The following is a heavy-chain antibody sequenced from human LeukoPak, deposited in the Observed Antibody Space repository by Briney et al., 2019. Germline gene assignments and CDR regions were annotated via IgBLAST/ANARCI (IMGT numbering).Heavy chain of an antibody. V-gene: IGHV1-2*02. Sequence: ASVKVSCKASGYTFTGYYMHWVRQAPGQGLEWMGWINPNSGGTNYAQKFQGRATMTRDTSISTAYMELSRLRSDDTAVYYCARAPIYCSSTSCPGDIWGQGTMVTVSS. J-gene: IGHJ3*02. D-gene: IGHD2-2*01. CDR1: GYTFTGYY. CDR3: ARAPIYCSSTSCPGDI. CDR2: INPNSGGT.